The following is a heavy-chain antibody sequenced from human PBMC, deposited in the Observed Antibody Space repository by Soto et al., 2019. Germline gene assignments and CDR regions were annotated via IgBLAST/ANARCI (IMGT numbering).Heavy chain of an antibody. Sequence: QLQLQESGPGLVKPSETLSLTCTVSGGSISSSSYYWGWIRQPPGKGLEWIGSIYYSGSTYYNPSLKSRVTISVDTSKNQFSLKLSSVTAADTAVYYCARASITMIVVSYFDYWGQGTLVTVSS. CDR3: ARASITMIVVSYFDY. J-gene: IGHJ4*02. CDR2: IYYSGST. V-gene: IGHV4-39*01. D-gene: IGHD3-22*01. CDR1: GGSISSSSYY.